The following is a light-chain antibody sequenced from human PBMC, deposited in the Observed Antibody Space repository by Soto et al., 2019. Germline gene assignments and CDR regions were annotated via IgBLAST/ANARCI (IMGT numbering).Light chain of an antibody. CDR2: DVS. J-gene: IGLJ7*01. V-gene: IGLV2-11*01. Sequence: QSALTQPRSVSGSPGESVTISCSGTTSDVGSYNYVSWYQQYPGKAPKVMIYDVSERPSEVPVRFSGSKSGNTASLTISGLQAEDVAEYFCCSYSRSDSLLFGGGTQLTVL. CDR3: CSYSRSDSLL. CDR1: TSDVGSYNY.